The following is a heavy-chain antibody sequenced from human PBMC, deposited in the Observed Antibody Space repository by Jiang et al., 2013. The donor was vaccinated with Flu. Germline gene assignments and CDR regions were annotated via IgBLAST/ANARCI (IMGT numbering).Heavy chain of an antibody. CDR1: GYTFTSYW. J-gene: IGHJ3*02. D-gene: IGHD5-24*01. CDR2: IYPGDSDT. V-gene: IGHV5-51*01. CDR3: ARRRDVYNDAFDI. Sequence: RESLKISCKGSGYTFTSYWIGWVRQMPGKGLEWMGIIYPGDSDTRYSPSFQGQVTISADKSISTAYLQWSSLKASDTAMYYCARRRDVYNDAFDIWGQGTMVTVSS.